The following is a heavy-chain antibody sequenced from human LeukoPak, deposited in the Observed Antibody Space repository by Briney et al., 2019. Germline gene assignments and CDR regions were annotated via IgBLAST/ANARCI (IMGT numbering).Heavy chain of an antibody. D-gene: IGHD6-13*01. CDR2: IYSGGST. V-gene: IGHV3-53*01. CDR3: ARAYGSSWPFDY. J-gene: IGHJ4*02. Sequence: GGSLRLSCAASGFTVSSNYMSWVRQAPGKGLEWVSVIYSGGSTYYADSVKGRLTISRDNSKNTLYLQMNSLRAEDTAVYYCARAYGSSWPFDYWGQGTLVTVSS. CDR1: GFTVSSNY.